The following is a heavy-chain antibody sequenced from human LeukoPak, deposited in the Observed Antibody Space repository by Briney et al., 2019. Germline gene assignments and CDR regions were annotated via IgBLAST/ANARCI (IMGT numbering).Heavy chain of an antibody. CDR1: GFTFSRYW. V-gene: IGHV3-7*03. CDR3: ARNSGWYGVS. J-gene: IGHJ4*02. D-gene: IGHD6-19*01. CDR2: IKEDGSEK. Sequence: GGSLRLSCAAAGFTFSRYWMGWVRQTTDKGLECVAKIKEDGSEKHYVDSVKGRFTISRDNSKNTLYLQLNSLRGDDTAVYYCARNSGWYGVSWGQGTLVTASS.